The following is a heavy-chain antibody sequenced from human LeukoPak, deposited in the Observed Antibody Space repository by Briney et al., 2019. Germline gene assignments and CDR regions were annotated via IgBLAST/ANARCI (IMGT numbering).Heavy chain of an antibody. CDR2: IRYDGSNK. D-gene: IGHD2-2*01. CDR1: GFTFSSYG. Sequence: GGSLRLSCAASGFTFSSYGMHWVRQAPGKGLEWVAFIRYDGSNKYYTDSVKGRFTISRDNSKNTLYLQMNSLRAEDTAVYYCAKNQIYYSSTSCPIDYWGQGTLVTVSS. V-gene: IGHV3-30*02. CDR3: AKNQIYYSSTSCPIDY. J-gene: IGHJ4*02.